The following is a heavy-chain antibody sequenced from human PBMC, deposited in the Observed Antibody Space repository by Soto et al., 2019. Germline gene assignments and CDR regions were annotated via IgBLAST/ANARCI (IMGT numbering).Heavy chain of an antibody. CDR3: ARGLLVPAAIPIDWFDP. Sequence: QVQLQESGPGLVKPSETLSLTCTVSGGSVSSGSYYWSWIRQPPGKGLEWIGYIYYSGSTNYNPSLKSRVTISVDTSKNQFSLKLSSVTAADTAVYYCARGLLVPAAIPIDWFDPLGQGTLVTVSS. J-gene: IGHJ5*02. CDR2: IYYSGST. CDR1: GGSVSSGSYY. D-gene: IGHD2-2*01. V-gene: IGHV4-61*01.